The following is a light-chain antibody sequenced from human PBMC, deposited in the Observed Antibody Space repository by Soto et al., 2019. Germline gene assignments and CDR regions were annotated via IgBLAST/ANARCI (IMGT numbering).Light chain of an antibody. Sequence: EIVLTQFPGTLSLSPGERATLSCRASQSVSSSYLAWYQQKPGQAPRLPIYGASSRATGIPDRFSGSGSGTDFTLTISRLEPEDFAVYYCQQFGRAFGQGTKVDIK. CDR1: QSVSSSY. CDR2: GAS. J-gene: IGKJ1*01. V-gene: IGKV3-20*01. CDR3: QQFGRA.